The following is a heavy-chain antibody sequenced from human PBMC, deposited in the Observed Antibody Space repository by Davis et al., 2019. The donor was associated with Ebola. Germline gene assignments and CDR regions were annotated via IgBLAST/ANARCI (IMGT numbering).Heavy chain of an antibody. D-gene: IGHD6-19*01. J-gene: IGHJ4*02. CDR1: GFSFSDHY. Sequence: PGGSLRLSCTASGFSFSDHYMHWIRQAPGKGLECVSYISTSGSTIYYADSVKGRFTISRDNAKNSLYLQMNSLRADDTAVYYCARDRFIAVAGTFDYWGQGTLVTVSS. V-gene: IGHV3-11*04. CDR2: ISTSGSTI. CDR3: ARDRFIAVAGTFDY.